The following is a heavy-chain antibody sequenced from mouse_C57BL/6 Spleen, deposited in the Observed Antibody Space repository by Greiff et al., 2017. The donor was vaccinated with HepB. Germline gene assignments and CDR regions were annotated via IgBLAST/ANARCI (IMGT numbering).Heavy chain of an antibody. J-gene: IGHJ2*01. CDR1: GYAFSSYW. CDR2: IYPGDGDT. V-gene: IGHV1-80*01. CDR3: ARDGAITTVVGSHFDY. Sequence: VMLVESGAELVKPGASVKISCKASGYAFSSYWMNWVKQRPGKGLEWIGQIYPGDGDTNYNGKFKGKATLTADKSSSTAYMQLSSLTSEDSAVYFCARDGAITTVVGSHFDYWGQGTTLTVSS. D-gene: IGHD1-1*01.